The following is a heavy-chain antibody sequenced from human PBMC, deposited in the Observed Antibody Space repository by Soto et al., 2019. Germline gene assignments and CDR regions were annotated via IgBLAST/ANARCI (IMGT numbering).Heavy chain of an antibody. CDR2: ISGSGGST. Sequence: SCKASGGTFSSYAMSWVRQAPGKGLEWVSAISGSGGSTYYADSVKGRFTISRDNSKNTLYLQMNSLRAEDTAVYYCAKDRGDEADLDYWGQGTLVTVSS. CDR3: AKDRGDEADLDY. J-gene: IGHJ4*02. V-gene: IGHV3-23*01. D-gene: IGHD3-16*01. CDR1: GGTFSSYA.